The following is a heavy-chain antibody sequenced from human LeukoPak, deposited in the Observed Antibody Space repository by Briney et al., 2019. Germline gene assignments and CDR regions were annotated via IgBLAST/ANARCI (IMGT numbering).Heavy chain of an antibody. CDR3: ARRRAGYYYDSSGYGYFDY. Sequence: GGSLRLSCAASGFTFSSYSMNWVRQAPGKGLEWISFISSVSSTIYYADSVKGRFNISRDNVKNSLYLQMNGLRAEDTAVYYCARRRAGYYYDSSGYGYFDYWGQGTLVTVSS. D-gene: IGHD3-22*01. CDR2: ISSVSSTI. J-gene: IGHJ4*02. V-gene: IGHV3-48*01. CDR1: GFTFSSYS.